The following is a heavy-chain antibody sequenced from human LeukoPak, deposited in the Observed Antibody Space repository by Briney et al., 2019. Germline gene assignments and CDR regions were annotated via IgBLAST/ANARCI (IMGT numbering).Heavy chain of an antibody. CDR1: GFTFSDYY. V-gene: IGHV3-11*01. Sequence: GALRLSCAASGFTFSDYYMSWIRQAPGKGLEWVSYISSSGSTIYYADSVKGRFTISRDNAKNSLYLQMNSLRAEDTAVYYCASEGYVVGATRSHDAFDIWGQGTMVTASS. CDR2: ISSSGSTI. J-gene: IGHJ3*02. CDR3: ASEGYVVGATRSHDAFDI. D-gene: IGHD1-26*01.